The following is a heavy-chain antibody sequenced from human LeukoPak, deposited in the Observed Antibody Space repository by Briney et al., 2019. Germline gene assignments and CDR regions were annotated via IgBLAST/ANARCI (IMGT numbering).Heavy chain of an antibody. V-gene: IGHV4-34*01. Sequence: PSETLSLTCAVYGGSFSGYYWSWIRQPPGKGLEWIGEINHSGTINYNPSLKSRVTISVDTSKNQFSLKLSSVTAADTAVYYCASLPYYDFWSGYYPYYYGMDVWGQGTTVTVSS. CDR1: GGSFSGYY. J-gene: IGHJ6*02. CDR3: ASLPYYDFWSGYYPYYYGMDV. D-gene: IGHD3-3*01. CDR2: INHSGTI.